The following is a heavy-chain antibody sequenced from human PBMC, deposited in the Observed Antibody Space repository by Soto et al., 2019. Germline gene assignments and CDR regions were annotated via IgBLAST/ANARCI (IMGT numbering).Heavy chain of an antibody. CDR1: GFIFSSYS. J-gene: IGHJ6*02. V-gene: IGHV3-30*04. D-gene: IGHD6-13*01. Sequence: GSLRLSCAASGFIFSSYSMHGVRQAPGKGLDWVAVISYDGSNKYYADSVKGRFTITRDSSKNTVSLQMNSLRLEDTAVYYCARAPPRGIAAPGTWGSGMDVWGQGTTVTVSS. CDR3: ARAPPRGIAAPGTWGSGMDV. CDR2: ISYDGSNK.